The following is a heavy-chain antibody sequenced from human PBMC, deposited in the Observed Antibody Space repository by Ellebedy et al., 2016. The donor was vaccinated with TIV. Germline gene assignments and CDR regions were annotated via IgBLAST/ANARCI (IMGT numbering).Heavy chain of an antibody. J-gene: IGHJ4*02. CDR1: GFIFSNYV. D-gene: IGHD3-22*01. Sequence: GESLKISXAASGFIFSNYVMSWVRQARGKGLEWVSAIGGSGDKTLYADSVKGRFTISRDNSKNMVYLQMNSLRAEDTAVYYCVMYYYGSSGSRGGFEYWGQGTLVTVSS. V-gene: IGHV3-23*01. CDR3: VMYYYGSSGSRGGFEY. CDR2: IGGSGDKT.